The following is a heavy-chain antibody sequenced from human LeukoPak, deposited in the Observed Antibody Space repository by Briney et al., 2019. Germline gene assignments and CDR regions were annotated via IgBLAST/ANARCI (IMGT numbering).Heavy chain of an antibody. V-gene: IGHV4-39*01. CDR3: ARQASSWYYYYGMDV. Sequence: SQTLSLTRAVSGGSISRSSYYWGWVRQPPGTGLEWIESIYYSRSTYYNPSLKSRVTISVNTSKNQPSLKLSSVTAADTAVYYCARQASSWYYYYGMDVWGQGTTVTVSS. J-gene: IGHJ6*02. CDR2: IYYSRST. D-gene: IGHD6-13*01. CDR1: GGSISRSSYY.